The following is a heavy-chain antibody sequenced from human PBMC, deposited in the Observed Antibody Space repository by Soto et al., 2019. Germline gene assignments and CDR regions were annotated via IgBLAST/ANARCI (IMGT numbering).Heavy chain of an antibody. D-gene: IGHD6-25*01. CDR2: IIPIFGTA. CDR3: AREASSSGYTYYFDY. V-gene: IGHV1-69*13. J-gene: IGHJ4*02. CDR1: GGTFSSYA. Sequence: SVKVSCKASGGTFSSYAISWVRQAPGQGLEWMGGIIPIFGTANYAQKFQGRVTITADESTSTAYMELSSLRSEDTAVYYCAREASSSGYTYYFDYWGQGTLVTVS.